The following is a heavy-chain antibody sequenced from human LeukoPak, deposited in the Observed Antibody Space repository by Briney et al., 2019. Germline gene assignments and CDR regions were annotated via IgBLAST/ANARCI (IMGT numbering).Heavy chain of an antibody. CDR3: AKNPFMGYGPDYFDD. V-gene: IGHV3-23*01. D-gene: IGHD3-10*01. J-gene: IGHJ4*02. CDR1: GFTFSTYA. Sequence: GGSLRLSCAASGFTFSTYAMSWVRQAPGKGLEWVSAISDSGVNTDYADSVKGRFTISRDNSKNTLYLQMNSLRAEDTAVYCCAKNPFMGYGPDYFDDWGQGTLVTVSS. CDR2: ISDSGVNT.